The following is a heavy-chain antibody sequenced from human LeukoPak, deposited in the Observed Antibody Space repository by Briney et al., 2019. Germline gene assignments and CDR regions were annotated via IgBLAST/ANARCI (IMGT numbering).Heavy chain of an antibody. Sequence: GASVKVSCKASGYTFTGYYMHWVRQAPGQGLGWMGWINPNSGGTNYAQKFQGRVTMTRDTSISTAYMELSRLRSDDTAVYYCARARYSSGWYFDYWGQGTLVTVSS. J-gene: IGHJ4*02. CDR2: INPNSGGT. D-gene: IGHD6-19*01. V-gene: IGHV1-2*02. CDR3: ARARYSSGWYFDY. CDR1: GYTFTGYY.